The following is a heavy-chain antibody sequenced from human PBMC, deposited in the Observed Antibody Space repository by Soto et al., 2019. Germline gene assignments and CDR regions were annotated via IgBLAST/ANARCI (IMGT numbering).Heavy chain of an antibody. CDR1: GGSMISYY. CDR2: IYYAGST. CDR3: ARHSYGSGSPITEDFDY. V-gene: IGHV4-59*08. J-gene: IGHJ4*02. Sequence: SETLSLTCTVSGGSMISYYWSWIRQPPGRGLEWIGFIYYAGSTKYNPSLNSRVTISVDTSKNQFSLTLTSVTAADTAVYYCARHSYGSGSPITEDFDYWGQGTLVTVPQ. D-gene: IGHD3-10*01.